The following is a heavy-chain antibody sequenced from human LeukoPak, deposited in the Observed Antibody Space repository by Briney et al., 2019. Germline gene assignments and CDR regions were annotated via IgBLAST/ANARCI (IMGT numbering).Heavy chain of an antibody. Sequence: SETLSLTCTVSGGSISSSSHYWGWIRQPPGTGLEWIGSIYYSGSTYYNPSLKSRVTISVDTSKNQFSLKLSSVTAADTAVYYCARPTYSSSSIWFDPWGQGTLVTVSS. CDR2: IYYSGST. J-gene: IGHJ5*02. V-gene: IGHV4-39*01. CDR1: GGSISSSSHY. CDR3: ARPTYSSSSIWFDP. D-gene: IGHD6-6*01.